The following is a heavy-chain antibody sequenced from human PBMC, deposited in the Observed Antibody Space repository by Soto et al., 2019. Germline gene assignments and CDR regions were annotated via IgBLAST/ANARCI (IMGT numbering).Heavy chain of an antibody. CDR1: GYSFTSYQ. CDR3: AGDKARGAHCRGGSCYSYGMDF. V-gene: IGHV1-46*01. J-gene: IGHJ6*02. D-gene: IGHD2-15*01. CDR2: INPSGGST. Sequence: ASVQVSCKSSGYSFTSYQMHWVRQAPGQGLQWMGRINPSGGSTGYAQKFQGRVTMTSDTSTSTVYMELGSLRSEDTAVYYCAGDKARGAHCRGGSCYSYGMDFWGQGTTVTVSS.